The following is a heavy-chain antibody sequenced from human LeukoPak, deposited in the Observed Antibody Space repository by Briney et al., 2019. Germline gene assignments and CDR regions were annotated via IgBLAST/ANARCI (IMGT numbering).Heavy chain of an antibody. CDR1: GYTFTGYY. CDR2: INPNSGGT. V-gene: IGHV1-2*02. Sequence: AAVKVSCMASGYTFTGYYMYWVRQAPGRGREWVGWINPNSGGTNCAQKFQGRVTMTSDTSISTAYMELSRLIADDPATYYHARDGAFDYWGEGALVTVSS. J-gene: IGHJ4*02. D-gene: IGHD3-16*01. CDR3: ARDGAFDY.